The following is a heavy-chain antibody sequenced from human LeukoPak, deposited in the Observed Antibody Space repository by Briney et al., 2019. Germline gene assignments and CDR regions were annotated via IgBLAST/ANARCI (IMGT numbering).Heavy chain of an antibody. CDR1: GGSISSYY. V-gene: IGHV4-59*01. CDR2: IYYSGST. Sequence: SETLSLTCTVSGGSISSYYWSWIRQPPGKGLEWIGYIYYSGSTNYNPSLKSRVTISVDTSKNQFSLKLSSVTAADTAVYYCARGDPRGRIAAAGTRELDIWGQGTMVTVSS. D-gene: IGHD6-13*01. J-gene: IGHJ3*02. CDR3: ARGDPRGRIAAAGTRELDI.